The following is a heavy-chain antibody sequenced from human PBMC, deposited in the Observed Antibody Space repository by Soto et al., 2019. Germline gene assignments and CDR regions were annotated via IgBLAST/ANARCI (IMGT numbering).Heavy chain of an antibody. Sequence: GSLRLSCAASGFTVSSNYMSWVRRAPGKGLEWVSVIYSGGSTYYADSVKGRFTISRDNSKNTLYLQMNSLRAEDTAVYYCARDSLFWSGYSAVYYMDVWGKGTTVTVSS. J-gene: IGHJ6*03. V-gene: IGHV3-66*01. CDR2: IYSGGST. CDR3: ARDSLFWSGYSAVYYMDV. CDR1: GFTVSSNY. D-gene: IGHD3-3*01.